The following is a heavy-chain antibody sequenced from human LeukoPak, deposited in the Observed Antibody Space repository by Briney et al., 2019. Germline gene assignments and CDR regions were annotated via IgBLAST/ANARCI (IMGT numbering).Heavy chain of an antibody. CDR2: ISISGSTT. J-gene: IGHJ4*02. CDR3: ARDNYDSSGYYFD. V-gene: IGHV3-48*03. D-gene: IGHD3-22*01. CDR1: GFTFSSYE. Sequence: GGSLRLSCAASGFTFSSYEMNWVRQAPGKGLDWVSYISISGSTTHYADSVKGRFTISRDNAKNSLYLQMNSLRAEDTAVYYCARDNYDSSGYYFDWGQGTLVTVSS.